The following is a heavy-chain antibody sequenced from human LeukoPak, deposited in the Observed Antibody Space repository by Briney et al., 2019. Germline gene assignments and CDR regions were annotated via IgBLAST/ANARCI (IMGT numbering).Heavy chain of an antibody. V-gene: IGHV3-30-3*01. D-gene: IGHD3-22*01. CDR3: ATHDNSGYYYRYFDY. CDR1: GFTFSTYA. Sequence: GGSLRLSCAASGFTFSTYAMHWVRQAPGKGLEWVAVISFDGSNKYYVDSVKGRFTISRDNSKNTLYLQMNSLRAEDTAVYYCATHDNSGYYYRYFDYWGQGTLVTVSS. J-gene: IGHJ4*02. CDR2: ISFDGSNK.